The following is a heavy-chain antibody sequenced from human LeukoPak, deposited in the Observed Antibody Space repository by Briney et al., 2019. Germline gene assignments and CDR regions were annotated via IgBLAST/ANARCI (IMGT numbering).Heavy chain of an antibody. CDR3: ARNIWFGESNDAFDF. Sequence: GASVKVSSKASGYSFTGYYMHWVRQAPGQGLEWMGRINPNGGGTNYAQKFQGRVTMTRDTSISTAYMELSRLRSDDTAVYYCARNIWFGESNDAFDFWGQGTMVTVSS. D-gene: IGHD3-10*01. CDR1: GYSFTGYY. J-gene: IGHJ3*01. V-gene: IGHV1-2*02. CDR2: INPNGGGT.